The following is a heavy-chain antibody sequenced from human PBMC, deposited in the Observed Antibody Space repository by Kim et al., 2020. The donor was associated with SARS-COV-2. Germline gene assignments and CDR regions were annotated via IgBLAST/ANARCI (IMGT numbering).Heavy chain of an antibody. Sequence: AGSGEGRFTIARDNSKNTLYLPMNSRGAEDTAVYYCARGQLGMQGVGDYWGQGTLVTVSS. D-gene: IGHD7-27*01. V-gene: IGHV3-30*01. J-gene: IGHJ4*02. CDR3: ARGQLGMQGVGDY.